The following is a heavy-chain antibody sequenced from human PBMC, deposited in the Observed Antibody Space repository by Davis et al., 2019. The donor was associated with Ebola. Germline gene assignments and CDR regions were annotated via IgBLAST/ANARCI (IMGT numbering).Heavy chain of an antibody. CDR3: ARDRLGGENWFDP. CDR1: GFTFSSYS. V-gene: IGHV3-21*01. D-gene: IGHD3-10*01. CDR2: ISSSSSYI. J-gene: IGHJ5*02. Sequence: GESLKISCAASGFTFSSYSMNWVRQAPGKGLEWVSSISSSSSYIYYADSVKGRFTISRDNAKNSLYLQMNSLRAEDTAVYYCARDRLGGENWFDPWGQGTLVTVSS.